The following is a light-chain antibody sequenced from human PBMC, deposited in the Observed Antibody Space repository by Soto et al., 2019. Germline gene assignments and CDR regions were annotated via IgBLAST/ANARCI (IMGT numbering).Light chain of an antibody. Sequence: DIQMTQSPSTLSASVGDRVTITCRASQSISSSLAWHQQKPGKAPKLLISKASSLESGVPSRFSGSGSGTEFTLTISSLQPDDFATYYCQQTYTTPLTFGGGTKVEIK. CDR2: KAS. CDR3: QQTYTTPLT. CDR1: QSISSS. J-gene: IGKJ4*01. V-gene: IGKV1-5*03.